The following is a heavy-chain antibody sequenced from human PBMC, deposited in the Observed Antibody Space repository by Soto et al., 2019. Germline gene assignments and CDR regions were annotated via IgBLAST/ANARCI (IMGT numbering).Heavy chain of an antibody. V-gene: IGHV4-59*02. J-gene: IGHJ3*01. CDR3: ARIPRIGSGHDLAFDV. D-gene: IGHD3-10*01. CDR1: GGSVRGYY. CDR2: IYSSGDT. Sequence: SETLSLTCTISGGSVRGYYWSWIRQPPGKGLEWITYIYSSGDTNYNPPLKSRVTISIDTSKNQFSMRLSSVTDADTAVYYCARIPRIGSGHDLAFDVWGQGTLVTVSS.